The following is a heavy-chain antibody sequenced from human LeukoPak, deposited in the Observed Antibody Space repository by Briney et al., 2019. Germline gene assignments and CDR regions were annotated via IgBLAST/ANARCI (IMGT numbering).Heavy chain of an antibody. CDR3: ARESSSSTYNWFDP. V-gene: IGHV4-38-2*02. CDR1: GYSISSDCY. D-gene: IGHD6-6*01. Sequence: QPSETLSLTCIVSGYSISSDCYWGWIRQPPGKGLEWIGSVYHTGSTYYNPSLKSRVTISADTSKNQFSLKLSSVTAADTAVYYCARESSSSTYNWFDPWGQGTLVTVSS. J-gene: IGHJ5*02. CDR2: VYHTGST.